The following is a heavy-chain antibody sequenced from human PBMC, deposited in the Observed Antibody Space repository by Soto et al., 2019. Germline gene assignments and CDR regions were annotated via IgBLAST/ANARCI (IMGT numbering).Heavy chain of an antibody. Sequence: SETLSLTCAVSGYSISSGDHWGWIRQPPGKGLEWLGSVHHSGSTYYNPSLKSRLTISVDKSKNQFSLNLTSVTAADTAVYYCARQDRLVLEGRWFDPWGQGTLVTVSS. CDR2: VHHSGST. CDR3: ARQDRLVLEGRWFDP. J-gene: IGHJ5*02. CDR1: GYSISSGDH. D-gene: IGHD2-15*01. V-gene: IGHV4-38-2*01.